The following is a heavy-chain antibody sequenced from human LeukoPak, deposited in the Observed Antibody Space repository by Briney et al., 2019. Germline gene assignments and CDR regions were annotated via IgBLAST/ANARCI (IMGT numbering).Heavy chain of an antibody. CDR2: IDPSDSYT. CDR1: GYSFTSYW. D-gene: IGHD3-22*01. Sequence: GESLKISCKGSGYSFTSYWISWVRQMPGKGLEWMGRIDPSDSYTNYSPSFQGQVTISADKSISTAYLQWSSLKASDTAMYYCARQSADYYDSSGYYDYWGQGTLVTVSS. J-gene: IGHJ4*02. CDR3: ARQSADYYDSSGYYDY. V-gene: IGHV5-10-1*04.